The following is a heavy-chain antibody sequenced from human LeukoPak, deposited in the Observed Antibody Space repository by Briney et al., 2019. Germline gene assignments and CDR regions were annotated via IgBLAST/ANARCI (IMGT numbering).Heavy chain of an antibody. CDR1: GFTFSRYW. CDR2: IKQDGSEK. D-gene: IGHD3-9*01. J-gene: IGHJ3*02. CDR3: ARPHHDIDAFDI. Sequence: PGGSLRLSCVASGFTFSRYWMSWVRQAPGKGLEWVANIKQDGSEKNYVDSVKGRFAISRDNVRNSLYLQMNSLRVEDTAVYYCARPHHDIDAFDIWGQGTMVTVSS. V-gene: IGHV3-7*01.